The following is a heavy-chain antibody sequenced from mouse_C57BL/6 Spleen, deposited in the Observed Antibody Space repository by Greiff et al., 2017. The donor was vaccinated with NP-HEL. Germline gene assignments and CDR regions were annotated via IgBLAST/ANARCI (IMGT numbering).Heavy chain of an antibody. CDR3: ARRRNSGYFDY. CDR1: GFTFSSYG. D-gene: IGHD2-1*01. Sequence: DVMLVESGGDLVKPGGSLKLSCAASGFTFSSYGMSWVRQTPDKRLEWVATISSGGSYTYYPDSVKGRFTISRDNAKNTLYLQMSSLKSEDTAMYYCARRRNSGYFDYWGQGTTLTVSS. CDR2: ISSGGSYT. J-gene: IGHJ2*01. V-gene: IGHV5-6*02.